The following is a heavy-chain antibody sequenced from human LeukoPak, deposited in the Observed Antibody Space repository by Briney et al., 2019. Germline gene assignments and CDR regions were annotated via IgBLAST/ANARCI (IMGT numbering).Heavy chain of an antibody. CDR1: GFTFSSYS. CDR2: INSSSSYI. V-gene: IGHV3-21*01. Sequence: GGSVRLSCAASGFTFSSYSMNWVRQAPGKGLDGVSSINSSSSYIYYADSMKGRFTISRDNAKNSLYLQMNSLRAEDTAAYYCARDKAGTTPYYYYSMDVWGKGTTVTVSS. J-gene: IGHJ6*03. CDR3: ARDKAGTTPYYYYSMDV. D-gene: IGHD1-14*01.